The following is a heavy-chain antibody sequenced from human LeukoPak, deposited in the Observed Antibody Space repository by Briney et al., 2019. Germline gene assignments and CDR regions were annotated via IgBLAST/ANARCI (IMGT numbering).Heavy chain of an antibody. Sequence: GGSLRPSCAASGFTFITYAMSWVRQAPGKGLEWVSGISGGGGSTYYADSVKGRFNISRDNSKNTLYLQMNSLRAEDTAVYYCAKGGPNYLYYFDYWGQGTLVTVSS. V-gene: IGHV3-23*01. J-gene: IGHJ4*02. CDR1: GFTFITYA. CDR2: ISGGGGST. CDR3: AKGGPNYLYYFDY. D-gene: IGHD4/OR15-4a*01.